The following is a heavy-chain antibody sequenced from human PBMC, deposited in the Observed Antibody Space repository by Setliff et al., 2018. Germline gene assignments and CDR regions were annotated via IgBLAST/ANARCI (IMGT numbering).Heavy chain of an antibody. CDR2: FDPEDGET. Sequence: ASVKVSCKVSGYTLTELSMHWVRQAPGKGLEWMGGFDPEDGETIYAQKFQGRVTMTEDTPTDTAYMELSSLRSEDTAVYYCATLAFTYYYDSSGYYPHDYWGQGTLVTVSS. D-gene: IGHD3-22*01. V-gene: IGHV1-24*01. CDR3: ATLAFTYYYDSSGYYPHDY. CDR1: GYTLTELS. J-gene: IGHJ4*02.